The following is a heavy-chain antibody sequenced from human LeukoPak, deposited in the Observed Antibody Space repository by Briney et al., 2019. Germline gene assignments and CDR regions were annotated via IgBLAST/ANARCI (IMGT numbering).Heavy chain of an antibody. CDR3: ARGRGVYQGPMRQLARGYFDY. J-gene: IGHJ4*02. CDR1: GGSFSGYY. V-gene: IGHV4-34*01. Sequence: PSETLSLTCAVYGGSFSGYYWSWIRQPPGKGLEWIGEINHSGSTNYNPSLKSRVTISVDTSKNQFSLKLSSVTAADTAVYYCARGRGVYQGPMRQLARGYFDYWGQGTLVTVSS. D-gene: IGHD6-13*01. CDR2: INHSGST.